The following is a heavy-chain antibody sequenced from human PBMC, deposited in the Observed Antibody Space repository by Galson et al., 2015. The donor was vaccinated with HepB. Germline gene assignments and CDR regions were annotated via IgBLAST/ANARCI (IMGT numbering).Heavy chain of an antibody. CDR2: ISGSGGRT. V-gene: IGHV3-23*01. J-gene: IGHJ4*02. Sequence: SLRLSCAASGFTFSSHAMTWVRQAPGKGLEWVSSISGSGGRTHHADSVRGRLTISRDNSKNTLYLQMNSLRADDTAIYYCARDVEIIPVALDHWGQGTLVTVSS. CDR1: GFTFSSHA. CDR3: ARDVEIIPVALDH. D-gene: IGHD2-2*01.